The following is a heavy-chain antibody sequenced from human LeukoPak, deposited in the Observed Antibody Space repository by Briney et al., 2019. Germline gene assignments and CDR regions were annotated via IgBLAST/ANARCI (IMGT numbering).Heavy chain of an antibody. J-gene: IGHJ6*03. V-gene: IGHV4-59*05. CDR2: IYYSGST. CDR3: ARGNYYYYMDV. Sequence: GSLRLSCAASGFTFSSYSMNWVRQAPGKGLEWIGTIYYSGSTYYNPSLKSRVTISVDTSKNQFSLKLNSVTAADTAVYYCARGNYYYYMDVWGKGTTVTVSS. CDR1: GFTFSSYSMN.